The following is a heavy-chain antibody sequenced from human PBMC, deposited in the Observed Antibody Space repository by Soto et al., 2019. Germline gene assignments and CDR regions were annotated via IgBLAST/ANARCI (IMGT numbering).Heavy chain of an antibody. J-gene: IGHJ6*03. V-gene: IGHV3-48*01. CDR1: GFTFGSYS. CDR3: ARALRAPLVATAMPYYMDV. D-gene: IGHD2-21*02. CDR2: ILSSSGVI. Sequence: EVQLVESGGGLVQPGGSLRLSCAASGFTFGSYSMNWVRQAPGKGLEWVSFILSSSGVIYYAVSVKGRFTISRDNAKNSLYLQMNSLRAEDTAVYYCARALRAPLVATAMPYYMDVWGKGTTVTVSS.